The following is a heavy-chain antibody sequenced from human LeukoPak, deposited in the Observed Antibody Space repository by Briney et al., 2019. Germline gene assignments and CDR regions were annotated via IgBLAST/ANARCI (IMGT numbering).Heavy chain of an antibody. CDR2: ISGGGGST. CDR3: AKRCGGDCYFDLDY. J-gene: IGHJ4*02. CDR1: GFTFTFNA. Sequence: PGGSLRLFCAASGFTFTFNAMAWVREAPGKGLERVSAISGGGGSTYYADSVKGRFTISRDNSKNTLYLQMNSLRAEDTAVYYCAKRCGGDCYFDLDYWGQGTLVTVSS. V-gene: IGHV3-23*01. D-gene: IGHD2-21*02.